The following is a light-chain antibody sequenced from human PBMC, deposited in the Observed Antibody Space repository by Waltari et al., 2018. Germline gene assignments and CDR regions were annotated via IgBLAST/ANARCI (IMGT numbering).Light chain of an antibody. J-gene: IGKJ2*01. V-gene: IGKV3-20*01. CDR2: GAS. CDR3: QQYGRSWNT. CDR1: QSVSSSY. Sequence: EIVLTQSPGTLSLSPGERATLSCRASQSVSSSYLVWYQQKPGQAPRLLIYGASSRATGIPDRFSGSGSGTDFTLTISRLEPEDFAVYYCQQYGRSWNTFGQGTKLEIK.